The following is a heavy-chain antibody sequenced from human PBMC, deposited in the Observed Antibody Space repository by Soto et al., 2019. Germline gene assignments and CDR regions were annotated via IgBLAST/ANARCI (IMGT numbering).Heavy chain of an antibody. J-gene: IGHJ4*02. V-gene: IGHV4-31*03. CDR2: IYYSGST. Sequence: LSXTCTISGASISSGGYYWSWIRQHPGKCLEWIGYIYYSGSTYYNPSLKSRVTISVDTSKNQFSLKLSSVTAADTAVYYCARGLSYYYDSSGYRFDYWGQGTLVTVSS. CDR3: ARGLSYYYDSSGYRFDY. CDR1: GASISSGGYY. D-gene: IGHD3-22*01.